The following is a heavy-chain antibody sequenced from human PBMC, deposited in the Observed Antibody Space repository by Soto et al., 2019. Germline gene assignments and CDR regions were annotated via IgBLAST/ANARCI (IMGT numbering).Heavy chain of an antibody. CDR1: GYIFTNYG. D-gene: IGHD6-13*01. J-gene: IGHJ4*02. Sequence: QVQLVQSEAEVKKPGASVKVSCKASGYIFTNYGLSWVRQAPGQGLEWMAWISPYDGNTHYAQKLQGRVTVTTDTSXGXXHMELRSLRFDDTAVYFCARDDRAAAAGTTYYFDYWGQGTLVTVSS. CDR2: ISPYDGNT. V-gene: IGHV1-18*01. CDR3: ARDDRAAAAGTTYYFDY.